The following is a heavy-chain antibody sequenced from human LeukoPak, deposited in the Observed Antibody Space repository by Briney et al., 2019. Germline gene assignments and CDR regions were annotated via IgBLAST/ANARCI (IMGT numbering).Heavy chain of an antibody. J-gene: IGHJ4*02. V-gene: IGHV3-74*01. CDR1: GFSLSRYW. CDR3: ATDLGGVGAL. Sequence: GGSLRLPCAASGFSLSRYWMHWVRQVPGKGLVWVSRTDEDGSITSYADSVKGRFTISRDNAKNTLYLQMNSLRVDDTALYYCATDLGGVGALWGQGTLVTVSS. D-gene: IGHD1-26*01. CDR2: TDEDGSIT.